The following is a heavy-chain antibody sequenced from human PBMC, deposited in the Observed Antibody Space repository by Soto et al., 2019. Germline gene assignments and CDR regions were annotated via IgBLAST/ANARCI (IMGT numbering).Heavy chain of an antibody. CDR1: GYTFTSYG. Sequence: ASVKVSCKASGYTFTSYGISWVRQAPGQGLEWMGWISAYNGNANYAQKLQGRVTMTTDTSTSTAYMELRSLRSDDTAVYYCARVSSSWYNYYYYGMDVWGQGTTVTVSS. J-gene: IGHJ6*02. CDR2: ISAYNGNA. V-gene: IGHV1-18*04. CDR3: ARVSSSWYNYYYYGMDV. D-gene: IGHD6-13*01.